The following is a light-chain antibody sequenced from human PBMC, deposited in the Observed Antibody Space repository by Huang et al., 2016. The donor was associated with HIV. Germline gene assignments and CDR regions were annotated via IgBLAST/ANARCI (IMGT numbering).Light chain of an antibody. CDR3: QQYKNWPPT. CDR1: QSVSSN. Sequence: EIVMTQSPATLSVSPGERATLSCRASQSVSSNLAWYQQKAGQAPRLLIYGASTRATGIPASFSGSGSGTEFTLTISSLQSEDFAVYFCQQYKNWPPTFGRGTRLEIK. CDR2: GAS. V-gene: IGKV3-15*01. J-gene: IGKJ5*01.